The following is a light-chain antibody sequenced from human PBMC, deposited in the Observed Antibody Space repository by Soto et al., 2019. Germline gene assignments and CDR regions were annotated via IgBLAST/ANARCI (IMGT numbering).Light chain of an antibody. CDR2: LTF. CDR1: QSLLHSDGYTY. CDR3: MQALQTPYT. Sequence: DIVMTQSPLSLPVTPGEPASISCRSSQSLLHSDGYTYMDWYLQKPGQSPQVLIYLTFNRASGAHDRFSGSGSGKDFTLKISRVEAEDAVVYYCMQALQTPYTFGQGTKLEIK. V-gene: IGKV2-28*01. J-gene: IGKJ2*01.